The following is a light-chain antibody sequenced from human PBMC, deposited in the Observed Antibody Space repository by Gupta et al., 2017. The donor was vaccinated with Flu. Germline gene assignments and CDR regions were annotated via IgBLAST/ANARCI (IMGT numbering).Light chain of an antibody. CDR3: QSYDSSLNAYV. CDR2: ANS. CDR1: SSNFGAGYE. J-gene: IGLJ1*01. Sequence: QSALAQPPSVSGTPGQRFTISCPGRSSNFGAGYEVHWYQHLPGAAPKRVIYANSDRPAGVHDRFSVSKCGISASLAITGRQPDDEADYYCQSYDSSLNAYVFGTGTRVTVL. V-gene: IGLV1-40*01.